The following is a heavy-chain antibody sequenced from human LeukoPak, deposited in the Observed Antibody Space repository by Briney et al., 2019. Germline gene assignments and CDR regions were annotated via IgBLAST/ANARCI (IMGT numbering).Heavy chain of an antibody. CDR2: IKEDGSEA. Sequence: PGGSLRLSCAVSGFTFSNYWMSWVRQAPGKGLEWVANIKEDGSEAYYVDSMKGRLTMSRDNAKNSLSLQMDSLRAEDTAVYYCARDDSSGRPWDYWGQGTLVTVSS. CDR3: ARDDSSGRPWDY. D-gene: IGHD6-19*01. CDR1: GFTFSNYW. V-gene: IGHV3-7*01. J-gene: IGHJ4*02.